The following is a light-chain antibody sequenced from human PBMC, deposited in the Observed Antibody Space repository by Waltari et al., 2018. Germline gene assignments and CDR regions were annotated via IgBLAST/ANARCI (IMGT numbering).Light chain of an antibody. V-gene: IGKV1-5*03. J-gene: IGKJ1*01. Sequence: DIQITQSPSPLAASIGERVNITCRASQSITNWLAWYQQKPGKAPKLLIYKASTLESGVPSRFSGSGSGTEFTLTISSLQPDDFATYYCQQYNNYVATFGQGTKVEIK. CDR2: KAS. CDR1: QSITNW. CDR3: QQYNNYVAT.